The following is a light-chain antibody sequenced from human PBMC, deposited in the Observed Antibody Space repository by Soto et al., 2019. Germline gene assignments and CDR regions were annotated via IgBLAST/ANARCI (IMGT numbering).Light chain of an antibody. Sequence: EIVLTQSPATLSLSPGERATLSCRASQSVSSDLAWYQQKPGQAPRLLIYDASNRATGIPARFSGSGSGTDFTLTISSLEAEDFAVYFCQQRRAWPLTFGGGTKVEI. CDR3: QQRRAWPLT. V-gene: IGKV3-11*01. CDR1: QSVSSD. J-gene: IGKJ4*01. CDR2: DAS.